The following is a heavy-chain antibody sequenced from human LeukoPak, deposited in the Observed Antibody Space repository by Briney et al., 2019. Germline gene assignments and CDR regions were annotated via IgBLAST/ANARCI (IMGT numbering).Heavy chain of an antibody. J-gene: IGHJ2*01. D-gene: IGHD3-10*01. Sequence: SETLSLTCTVSGYSISSGYYWGWIRQPPGKGLEWIGSIYHSGSTYYNPSLKSRVTISVDTSKKQFSLRLNSVTAADTAVYYCARIWPDLWGRGTLVTVSS. V-gene: IGHV4-38-2*02. CDR1: GYSISSGYY. CDR2: IYHSGST. CDR3: ARIWPDL.